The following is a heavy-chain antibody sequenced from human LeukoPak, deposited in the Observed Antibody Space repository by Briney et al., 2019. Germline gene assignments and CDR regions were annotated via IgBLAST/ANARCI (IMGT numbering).Heavy chain of an antibody. CDR3: ARDPTTVMTVPWYFDT. J-gene: IGHJ4*02. CDR2: INHRGST. V-gene: IGHV4-34*01. Sequence: KPSETLSLTCAVDDGSFTGYFWNWIRQSPGKGQEWIGEINHRGSTNYNPSLKSRLTISVDTSKNQFSLRLTSVTAADTGVYFCARDPTTVMTVPWYFDTWGQGTLVTVSS. D-gene: IGHD4-11*01. CDR1: DGSFTGYF.